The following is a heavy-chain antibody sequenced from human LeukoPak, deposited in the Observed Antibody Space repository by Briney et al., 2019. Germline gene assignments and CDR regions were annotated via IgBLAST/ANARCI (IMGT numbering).Heavy chain of an antibody. CDR2: ISSSGSTI. D-gene: IGHD2-15*01. J-gene: IGHJ6*02. CDR3: ARDRIVVVGDYYYYGMDV. Sequence: GGSLRLSCAASGFTLSSYEMNWVRQAPGKGLEWVSYISSSGSTIYYADSVKGRFTISRDNAKDSLYLQMNSLRAEDTAVYYCARDRIVVVGDYYYYGMDVWGQGTTVTVSS. CDR1: GFTLSSYE. V-gene: IGHV3-48*03.